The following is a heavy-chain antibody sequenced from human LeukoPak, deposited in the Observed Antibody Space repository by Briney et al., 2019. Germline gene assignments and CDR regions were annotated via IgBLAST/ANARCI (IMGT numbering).Heavy chain of an antibody. J-gene: IGHJ4*02. Sequence: ASVTVSCTAAGYTFSSYVIHWVRHAPGQRLEWLGWVIPDTGNTEYSQKFQGRVAITSDTSTSTAYMELSGLRSEDTAVYYCAKDRGGAGDFDYWGQGTLVTVSS. D-gene: IGHD3-16*01. CDR2: VIPDTGNT. CDR1: GYTFSSYV. V-gene: IGHV1-3*01. CDR3: AKDRGGAGDFDY.